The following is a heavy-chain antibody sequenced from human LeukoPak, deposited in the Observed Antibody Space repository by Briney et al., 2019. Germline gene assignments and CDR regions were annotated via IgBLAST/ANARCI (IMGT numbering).Heavy chain of an antibody. J-gene: IGHJ4*02. CDR1: GFTFSDYY. CDR3: ARDRYFGDIVVVVGY. CDR2: ISSSGSTI. Sequence: GGSMRLSCAASGFTFSDYYMSWIRQAPGKGLEWVSYISSSGSTIYYADSVKGRFTISRDNAKNSLYLQMNSLRAEDTAVYYCARDRYFGDIVVVVGYWGQGTLVTVSS. V-gene: IGHV3-11*04. D-gene: IGHD2-15*01.